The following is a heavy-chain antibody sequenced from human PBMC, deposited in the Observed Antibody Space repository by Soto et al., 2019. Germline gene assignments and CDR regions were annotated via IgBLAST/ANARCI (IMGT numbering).Heavy chain of an antibody. D-gene: IGHD5-18*01. CDR1: GFTFSSYA. V-gene: IGHV3-30-3*01. CDR2: ISYDGSNK. J-gene: IGHJ4*02. CDR3: ARDPREVGYGPFDY. Sequence: QVQLVESGGGVVQPGRSLRLSCAASGFTFSSYAMHWVRQAPGKGLEWVAVISYDGSNKYYADSVKGRFTISRDNSKNTLYLQMNSLRAEGTAVYYCARDPREVGYGPFDYWGQGTLVTVSS.